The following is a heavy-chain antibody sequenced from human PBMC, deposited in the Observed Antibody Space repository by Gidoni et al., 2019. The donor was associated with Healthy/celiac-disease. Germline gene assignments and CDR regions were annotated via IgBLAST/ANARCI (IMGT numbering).Heavy chain of an antibody. CDR2: ISSSSSYI. CDR3: ARDSQSPYYDFWSGYYAFDY. J-gene: IGHJ4*02. Sequence: EVQLVESGGGLVKPGGSLRLSCAASGFTFSSYSMNWVRQAPGKGLEWVSSISSSSSYIYYADSVKGRFTISRDNAKNSLYLQMNSLRAEDTAVYYCARDSQSPYYDFWSGYYAFDYWGQGTLVTVSS. CDR1: GFTFSSYS. V-gene: IGHV3-21*01. D-gene: IGHD3-3*01.